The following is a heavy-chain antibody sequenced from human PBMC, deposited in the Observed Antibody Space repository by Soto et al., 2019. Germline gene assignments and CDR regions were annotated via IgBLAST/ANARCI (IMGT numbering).Heavy chain of an antibody. J-gene: IGHJ4*02. D-gene: IGHD4-17*01. CDR2: IYYSGST. CDR3: ARLTIPNYGDYSTLRYYFDY. CDR1: GGSISSSSYY. V-gene: IGHV4-39*01. Sequence: SETLSLTCTVSGGSISSSSYYWGWIRQPPGKGLEWIGSIYYSGSTYYNPSLKSRVTISVDTSKNQFSLKLSSVTAADTAVYYCARLTIPNYGDYSTLRYYFDYWGQGTLVTVSS.